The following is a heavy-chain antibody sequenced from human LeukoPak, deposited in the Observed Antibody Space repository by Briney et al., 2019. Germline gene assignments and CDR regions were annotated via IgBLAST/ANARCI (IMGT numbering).Heavy chain of an antibody. J-gene: IGHJ4*02. CDR2: ISAYNGNT. CDR3: AGGVGPYYFDY. D-gene: IGHD1-26*01. Sequence: GASVKVSCKASGYTFTSYYMHWVRQAPGQGLEWMGWISAYNGNTNYAQKLQGRVTMTTDTSTSTAYMELRSLRSDDTAVYYCAGGVGPYYFDYWGQGTLVTVSS. V-gene: IGHV1-18*04. CDR1: GYTFTSYY.